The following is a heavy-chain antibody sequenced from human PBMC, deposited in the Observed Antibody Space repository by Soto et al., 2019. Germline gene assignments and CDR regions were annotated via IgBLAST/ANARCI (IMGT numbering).Heavy chain of an antibody. J-gene: IGHJ6*02. D-gene: IGHD3-22*01. Sequence: SETLSLTCTVSGGSISSGGCYWSWNRQHPGKGLEWIGYIYYSGSTYYHPSLTSRVTITVDTSKNHFSLKLSSVTAADTAVYYCARDYYDSSGYRYYYYGMDVWGQGTTVTVS. V-gene: IGHV4-31*03. CDR1: GGSISSGGCY. CDR3: ARDYYDSSGYRYYYYGMDV. CDR2: IYYSGST.